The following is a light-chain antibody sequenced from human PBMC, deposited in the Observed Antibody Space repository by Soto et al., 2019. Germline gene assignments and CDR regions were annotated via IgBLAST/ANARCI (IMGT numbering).Light chain of an antibody. CDR2: EVN. V-gene: IGLV2-14*01. CDR1: RSGVGAYNY. J-gene: IGLJ1*01. CDR3: SSYKSSDSVYV. Sequence: QSALTQPASVSGSPGQSITISCTGTRSGVGAYNYVSWYQRHPGKAPKLLIYEVNSRPSGVSDRFSGSKSGNTASLTISGLQAEDEPDYYCSSYKSSDSVYVFGSGTKVTVL.